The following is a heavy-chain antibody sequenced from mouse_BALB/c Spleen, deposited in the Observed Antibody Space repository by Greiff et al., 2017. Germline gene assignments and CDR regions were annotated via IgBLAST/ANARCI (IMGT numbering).Heavy chain of an antibody. V-gene: IGHV3-2*02. CDR3: ATHYYGSSSWFAY. D-gene: IGHD1-1*01. CDR1: GYSITSDYA. CDR2: ISYSGST. Sequence: DGKLQESGPGLVKPSQSLSLTCTVTGYSITSDYAWNWIRQFPGNKLEWMGYISYSGSTSYNPSLKSRISITRDTSKNQFFLQLNSVTTEDTATYYCATHYYGSSSWFAYWGQGTLVTVSA. J-gene: IGHJ3*01.